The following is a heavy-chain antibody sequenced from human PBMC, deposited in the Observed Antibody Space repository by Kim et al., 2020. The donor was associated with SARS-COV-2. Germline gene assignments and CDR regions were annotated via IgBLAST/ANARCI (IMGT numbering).Heavy chain of an antibody. Sequence: GGSLRLSCAASGFTFSSYAMSWVRQAPGKGLEWVSAISGSGGSTYYADSVKGRFTISRDNSKNTLYLQMNSLRAEDTAVYYCAKGLPITIFGVVIGSNIDYWGQGTLVTVSS. CDR3: AKGLPITIFGVVIGSNIDY. V-gene: IGHV3-23*01. D-gene: IGHD3-3*01. J-gene: IGHJ4*02. CDR2: ISGSGGST. CDR1: GFTFSSYA.